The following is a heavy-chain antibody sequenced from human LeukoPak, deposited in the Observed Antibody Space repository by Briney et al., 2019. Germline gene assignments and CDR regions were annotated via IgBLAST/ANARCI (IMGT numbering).Heavy chain of an antibody. CDR1: GFTFSNYW. CDR2: IKQDGSEK. V-gene: IGHV3-7*02. CDR3: ARTAGYSSIVFDI. D-gene: IGHD2-2*01. Sequence: GGSLRLSCAASGFTFSNYWMSWVRQAPGKGLEWVANIKQDGSEKYYVDSVKGRFTISRDNAKNSLYLQMNSLRAEDTAVYNCARTAGYSSIVFDIWGQGTMVTVSS. J-gene: IGHJ3*02.